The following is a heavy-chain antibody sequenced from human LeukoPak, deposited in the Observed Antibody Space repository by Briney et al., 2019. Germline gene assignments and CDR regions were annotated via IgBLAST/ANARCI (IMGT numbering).Heavy chain of an antibody. CDR1: GGSISSGDYY. Sequence: SETLSLTCTVSGGSISSGDYYWSWIRQPPGKGLEWIGYIYYSGSTYYNPSRKSRVTISVDTSKNQFSLKLSSVTAADTAVYYCARDSYGDPQYWYFDLWGRGTLVTVSS. D-gene: IGHD4-17*01. J-gene: IGHJ2*01. V-gene: IGHV4-30-4*01. CDR3: ARDSYGDPQYWYFDL. CDR2: IYYSGST.